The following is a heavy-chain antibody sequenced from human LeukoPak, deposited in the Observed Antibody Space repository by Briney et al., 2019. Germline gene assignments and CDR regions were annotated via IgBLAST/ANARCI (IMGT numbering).Heavy chain of an antibody. CDR3: ARDPVGATTDYYYGMDV. V-gene: IGHV4-59*01. D-gene: IGHD1-26*01. CDR1: GGSISSYY. CDR2: IYYSGST. Sequence: SETLSLTCTVSGGSISSYYWSWIRQPPGKGLEWIGYIYYSGSTNYNPSLKSRVTISVYTSKNQFSLKLSSVTAADTAVYYCARDPVGATTDYYYGMDVWGQGTTVTVSS. J-gene: IGHJ6*02.